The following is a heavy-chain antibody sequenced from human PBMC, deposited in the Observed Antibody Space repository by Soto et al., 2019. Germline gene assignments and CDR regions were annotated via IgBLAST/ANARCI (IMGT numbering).Heavy chain of an antibody. D-gene: IGHD6-13*01. Sequence: TGGSLRLSCAASGFTFSSYAMSWFRQAPGKGLEWVSAISGSGGSTYYADSVKGRFTISRDNSKNTLYLQMNSLRAEDTAVYYCAKDLGYSSSWYRDDAFDIWGQGTMVTVSS. V-gene: IGHV3-23*01. J-gene: IGHJ3*02. CDR1: GFTFSSYA. CDR2: ISGSGGST. CDR3: AKDLGYSSSWYRDDAFDI.